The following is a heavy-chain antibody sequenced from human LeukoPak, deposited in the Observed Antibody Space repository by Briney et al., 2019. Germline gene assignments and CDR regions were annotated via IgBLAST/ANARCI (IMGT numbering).Heavy chain of an antibody. V-gene: IGHV4-59*01. CDR2: IYYSGST. CDR1: GVSISSYY. J-gene: IGHJ5*02. D-gene: IGHD2-8*01. Sequence: SETLSLTCTASGVSISSYYWSWIRQPPGKGLEWIGYIYYSGSTNYNPSLKSRVTISVGTSKNQCSLKLKSVTAADTAVYYCARDSVYATNWYDPWGQGTLVTVSS. CDR3: ARDSVYATNWYDP.